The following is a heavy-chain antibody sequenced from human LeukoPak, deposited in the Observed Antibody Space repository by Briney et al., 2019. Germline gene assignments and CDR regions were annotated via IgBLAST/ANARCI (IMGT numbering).Heavy chain of an antibody. D-gene: IGHD6-19*01. V-gene: IGHV3-64*04. CDR3: AKDLMEWLVREDYGMDV. J-gene: IGHJ6*02. CDR2: ISSNGGST. CDR1: GFTFSSYA. Sequence: GGSLRLSCAASGFTFSSYAMHWVRQAPGKGLEYVSAISSNGGSTYYADSVKGRFTISRDNSKNTLYLQMNSLRAEDTAVYYCAKDLMEWLVREDYGMDVWGQGTTVTVSS.